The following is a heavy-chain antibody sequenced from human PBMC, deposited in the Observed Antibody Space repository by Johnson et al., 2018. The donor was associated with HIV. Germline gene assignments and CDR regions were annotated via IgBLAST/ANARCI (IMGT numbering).Heavy chain of an antibody. D-gene: IGHD1-26*01. V-gene: IGHV3-30*19. CDR3: SRDPPYSGSTAAFDI. CDR1: GFTFSSYG. Sequence: QVQLVESGGGVVQPGRSLRLSCAASGFTFSSYGMHWVRQAPGKGLEWVAVISYDGSNKYYADSVKGRFTISRDNSKNTLYLQMNSLRAEDTAVYYCSRDPPYSGSTAAFDIWGQGTMVTVSS. CDR2: ISYDGSNK. J-gene: IGHJ3*02.